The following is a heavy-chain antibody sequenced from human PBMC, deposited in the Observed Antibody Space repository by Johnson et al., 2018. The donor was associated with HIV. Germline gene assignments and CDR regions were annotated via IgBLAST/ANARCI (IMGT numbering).Heavy chain of an antibody. Sequence: QVQLVESGGGVVQPGRSLRLSCAASRFTFSSYAMHWVRQAPGKGLEWVAVISYDGSNKYYADSVKGRFTISRDNAKNSLFLQMNSLSVEDTALYYYARDVIVGGGSGDCYSTHWGQGTMDTVSS. J-gene: IGHJ3*01. CDR3: ARDVIVGGGSGDCYSTH. CDR1: RFTFSSYA. V-gene: IGHV3-30-3*01. D-gene: IGHD2-21*02. CDR2: ISYDGSNK.